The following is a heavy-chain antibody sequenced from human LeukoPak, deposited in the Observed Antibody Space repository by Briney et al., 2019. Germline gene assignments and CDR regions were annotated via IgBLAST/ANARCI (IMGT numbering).Heavy chain of an antibody. D-gene: IGHD2-2*01. V-gene: IGHV3-21*01. Sequence: GGSLRLSCAAPGFTFSSYSMNWVRQAPGKGLEWVSSISSSSSYIYYADSVKGRFTISRDNAKNSLYLQMNSLRAEDTAVYYCARGYEVVVPAAGYWGQGTLVTVSS. J-gene: IGHJ4*02. CDR3: ARGYEVVVPAAGY. CDR2: ISSSSSYI. CDR1: GFTFSSYS.